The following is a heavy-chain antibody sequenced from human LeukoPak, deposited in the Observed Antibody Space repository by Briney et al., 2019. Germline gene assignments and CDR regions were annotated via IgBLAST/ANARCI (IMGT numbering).Heavy chain of an antibody. D-gene: IGHD5-18*01. CDR1: GFTFSSYA. CDR3: ARGWIQLWLSLPY. V-gene: IGHV3-7*01. Sequence: TGGSLRLSCAASGFTFSSYAMSWVRQAPGKGLEWVANIKQDGSEKYYVDSVKGRFTISRDNAKNSLYLQMNSLRAEDTAVYYCARGWIQLWLSLPYWGQGTLVTVSS. J-gene: IGHJ4*02. CDR2: IKQDGSEK.